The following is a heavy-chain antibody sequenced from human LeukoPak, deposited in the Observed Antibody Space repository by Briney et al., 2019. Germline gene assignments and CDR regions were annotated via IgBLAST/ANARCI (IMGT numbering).Heavy chain of an antibody. V-gene: IGHV3-30*04. Sequence: GGSLRLSCAASGFTFSSYAMHWVRQAPGKGLEWVAVISFDGSTKFYADSVKGRFTISRDNAKNSLYLQMNSLRAEDTAVYYCARLGYGDDGAFDIWGQGTMVTVSS. D-gene: IGHD4-17*01. CDR1: GFTFSSYA. J-gene: IGHJ3*02. CDR3: ARLGYGDDGAFDI. CDR2: ISFDGSTK.